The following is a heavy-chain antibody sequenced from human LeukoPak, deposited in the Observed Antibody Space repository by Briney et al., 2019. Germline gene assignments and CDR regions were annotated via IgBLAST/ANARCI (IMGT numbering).Heavy chain of an antibody. D-gene: IGHD1-26*01. V-gene: IGHV3-64*04. Sequence: GGSLRLSCSASGFXFSSYAIHWVRQAPGKGLEYVSAISSNGGSTYYADSVKGRFTISRDNSKNTLYLQMNSLRAEDTAVYYCARGVGATNIDFDYWGQGTLVTVSS. CDR1: GFXFSSYA. CDR2: ISSNGGST. CDR3: ARGVGATNIDFDY. J-gene: IGHJ4*02.